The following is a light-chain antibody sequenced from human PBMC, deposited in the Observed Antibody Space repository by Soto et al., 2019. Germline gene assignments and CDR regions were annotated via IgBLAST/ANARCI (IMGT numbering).Light chain of an antibody. CDR2: EVI. Sequence: QSALTQPASVSGSPGQSITISCTGTSSDVGGYNYVSWYQQHPGEAPKLIICEVINRPSGVSNRFSGSKSGNTASLTISGLQAEDEADYYCSSYTSRSTLVFXTGTKLTVL. V-gene: IGLV2-14*01. CDR1: SSDVGGYNY. CDR3: SSYTSRSTLV. J-gene: IGLJ1*01.